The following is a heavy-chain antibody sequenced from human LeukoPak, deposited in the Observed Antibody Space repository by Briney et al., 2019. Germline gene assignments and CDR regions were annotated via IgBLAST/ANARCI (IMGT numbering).Heavy chain of an antibody. CDR1: GFIFNDFY. CDR2: ISNTGDTK. D-gene: IGHD3-22*01. CDR3: ARGLKYYYDSSGYYGGDY. V-gene: IGHV3-11*01. J-gene: IGHJ4*02. Sequence: GGSLRLSCAASGFIFNDFYMSWIRQAPGKGLEWISYISNTGDTKYYAASVRGRFTISRDNADNSLSLQLGSLRDEDTGIYYCARGLKYYYDSSGYYGGDYWGQGTPVTVSS.